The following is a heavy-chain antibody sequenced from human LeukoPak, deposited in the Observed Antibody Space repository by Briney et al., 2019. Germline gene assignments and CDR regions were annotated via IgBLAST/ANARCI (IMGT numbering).Heavy chain of an antibody. V-gene: IGHV4-61*02. D-gene: IGHD2-2*01. J-gene: IGHJ4*02. Sequence: SETLSLTCTVSGDSISSGDYYWSWIRQPAGKGLEWIGRISSSGSTNYNPSLKSRVTISVDTSKNQFSLKLSSVTAADTAVYYCARVEVPAALFDYWGQGTLVTVSS. CDR1: GDSISSGDYY. CDR3: ARVEVPAALFDY. CDR2: ISSSGST.